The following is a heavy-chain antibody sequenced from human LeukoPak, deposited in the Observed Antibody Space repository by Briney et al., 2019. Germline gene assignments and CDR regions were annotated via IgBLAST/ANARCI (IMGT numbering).Heavy chain of an antibody. CDR3: AKDNRFLYYYGSGSYYNDY. V-gene: IGHV3-23*01. CDR1: GFTFSSYA. D-gene: IGHD3-10*01. J-gene: IGHJ4*02. Sequence: GGSLRLSCAASGFTFSSYAMSWVRQAPGKGLEWVSAISGSGGSTYYADSVKGRFTISRDNSKNTLYLQMNSLRAEDTAVYYCAKDNRFLYYYGSGSYYNDYWSQGTLVTVSS. CDR2: ISGSGGST.